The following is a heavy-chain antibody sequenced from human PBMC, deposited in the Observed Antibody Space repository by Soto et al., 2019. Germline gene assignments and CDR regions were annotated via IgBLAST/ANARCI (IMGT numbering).Heavy chain of an antibody. CDR1: GFSVSSTY. Sequence: LRLSCEASGFSVSSTYMGWVRQAPGQGLEWVSIIYRDGTTFDSDSVRGRFTISRDNSKSTLYLQVNSLRAEDTAVYYCARANFGVIFTSGMDVWGQGTTVTVSS. J-gene: IGHJ6*02. D-gene: IGHD3-3*01. V-gene: IGHV3-66*02. CDR3: ARANFGVIFTSGMDV. CDR2: IYRDGTT.